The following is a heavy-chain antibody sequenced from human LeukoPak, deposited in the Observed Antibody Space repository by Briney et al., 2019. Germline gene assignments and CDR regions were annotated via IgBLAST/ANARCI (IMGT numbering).Heavy chain of an antibody. Sequence: PSETLSLTCTVSGGSISSYYWSWIRQPPGKGLEWIGYIYYSGSTNYNPSLKSRVTISVDTSKNQFSLKLSSVTAADTAVYYCARLRFKGYSYGPYDILTGYHRYYFDYWGQGTLVTVSS. CDR2: IYYSGST. V-gene: IGHV4-59*08. D-gene: IGHD3-9*01. CDR3: ARLRFKGYSYGPYDILTGYHRYYFDY. CDR1: GGSISSYY. J-gene: IGHJ4*02.